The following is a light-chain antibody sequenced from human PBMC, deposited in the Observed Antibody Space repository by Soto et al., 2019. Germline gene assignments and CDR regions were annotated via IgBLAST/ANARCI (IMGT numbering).Light chain of an antibody. V-gene: IGLV2-23*02. CDR3: CAYAGGSVYVL. CDR1: SGDVGSFNL. Sequence: QSVLTQPASVSGSPGQSITISCTGTSGDVGSFNLVSWYQQHPGKAPHLLIYEVTKRPSGVSNRFSGSKSGNTASPTISGLQAEDEADYYCCAYAGGSVYVLFGGGTQLTVL. J-gene: IGLJ3*02. CDR2: EVT.